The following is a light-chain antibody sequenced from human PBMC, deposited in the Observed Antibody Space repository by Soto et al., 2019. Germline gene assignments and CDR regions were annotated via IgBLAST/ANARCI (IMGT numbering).Light chain of an antibody. V-gene: IGLV1-44*01. CDR3: AAWDDSRNAYV. Sequence: QSVLTQPPSASGTPGQRVTISCSGSSSNVGSNTVNWYQQLPGTAPKLLIYSNNQWPSGVPDRFSGSKSGTSASLAISGLQSGDEADYYCAAWDDSRNAYVFATGTKVT. J-gene: IGLJ1*01. CDR1: SSNVGSNT. CDR2: SNN.